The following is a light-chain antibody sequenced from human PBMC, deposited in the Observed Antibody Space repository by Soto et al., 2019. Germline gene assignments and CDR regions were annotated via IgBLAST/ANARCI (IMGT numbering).Light chain of an antibody. CDR1: QGIRND. V-gene: IGKV1-6*01. CDR3: QQANSFPLT. Sequence: AIQMTQSPSSLSASVGDRVTITCRASQGIRNDLGWYQQKPGKAPKFLIYGASSLQSGVPSRFSGSGSGTDFTLTINRLQPEDFATYYCQQANSFPLTFGGGTKVEIK. CDR2: GAS. J-gene: IGKJ4*01.